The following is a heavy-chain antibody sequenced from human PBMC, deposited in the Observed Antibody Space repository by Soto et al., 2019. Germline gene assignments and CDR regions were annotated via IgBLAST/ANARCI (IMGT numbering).Heavy chain of an antibody. J-gene: IGHJ4*02. CDR2: IDPSDSYI. V-gene: IGHV5-10-1*03. D-gene: IGHD3-10*01. CDR1: GYSFTSYW. Sequence: EVQLVQSGAEVKKPGESLRISCKGSGYSFTSYWISWVRQMPGKGLEWMGRIDPSDSYINFNPSFEGHVTISVDKSITTAYLQWSSLKASDTAMYYCAGSGRGMVRYDYWGQGTLVTVSS. CDR3: AGSGRGMVRYDY.